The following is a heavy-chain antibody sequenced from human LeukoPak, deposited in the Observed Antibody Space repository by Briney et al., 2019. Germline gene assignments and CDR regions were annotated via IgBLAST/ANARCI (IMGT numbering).Heavy chain of an antibody. CDR2: IYYSGST. Sequence: SETLSLTCTVSGGSISSYYWSWIRQPPGKGLEWIGYIYYSGSTNYNPSLKSRVTIPVDTSKNQFSLKLSSVTAADTAVYYCARGNAARPLYYFDYRGQGTLVTVSS. J-gene: IGHJ4*02. V-gene: IGHV4-59*01. D-gene: IGHD6-6*01. CDR3: ARGNAARPLYYFDY. CDR1: GGSISSYY.